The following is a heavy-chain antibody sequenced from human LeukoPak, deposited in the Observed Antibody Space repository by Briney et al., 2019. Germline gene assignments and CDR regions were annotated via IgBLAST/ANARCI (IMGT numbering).Heavy chain of an antibody. CDR2: SYYRGST. V-gene: IGHV4-39*07. J-gene: IGHJ4*02. Sequence: SETLSLTCTVSGGSISSSNYYWCWLRQPPGKGLVWIGSSYYRGSTYYNPSLKSRVTISLNTSKNQFSLKLSSVTAADTAVYYCARMTTVTTGPFDYWGQGTLVTVSS. CDR1: GGSISSSNYY. D-gene: IGHD4-17*01. CDR3: ARMTTVTTGPFDY.